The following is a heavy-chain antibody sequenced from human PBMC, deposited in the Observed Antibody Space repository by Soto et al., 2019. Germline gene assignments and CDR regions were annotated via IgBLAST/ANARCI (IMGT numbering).Heavy chain of an antibody. CDR3: AKGSIEDSASVDH. V-gene: IGHV3-23*01. CDR1: GFSFSSYA. J-gene: IGHJ4*02. D-gene: IGHD1-26*01. Sequence: EVQLLESGGGLVQPGGSLRLACAASGFSFSSYAMVWVRQAPGKGLEWVSVISARGGSSYFADSVKGRFTISRDNSKNGLSREMNSPRAEDTATYFCAKGSIEDSASVDHWGQGTLVIVSS. CDR2: ISARGGSS.